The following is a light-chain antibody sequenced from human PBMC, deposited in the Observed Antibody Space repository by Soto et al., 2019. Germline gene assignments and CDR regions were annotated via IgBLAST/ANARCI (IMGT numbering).Light chain of an antibody. Sequence: DIQMTQSPSSVSASVGDRVTITCRASQGISSWVAWYQQKPGQAPKLLIYAASILQSGVPSRFSGSGSGTDFSLTISSLQPEDFATYYCQQANGFPITFGQGTRLEIK. V-gene: IGKV1D-12*01. J-gene: IGKJ5*01. CDR1: QGISSW. CDR3: QQANGFPIT. CDR2: AAS.